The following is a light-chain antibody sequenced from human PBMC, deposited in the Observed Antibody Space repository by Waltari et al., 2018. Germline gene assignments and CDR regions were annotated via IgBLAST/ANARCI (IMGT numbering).Light chain of an antibody. CDR2: SNN. V-gene: IGLV1-44*01. J-gene: IGLJ2*01. CDR3: ASWDDSLNGHVV. Sequence: QSVLTQPPSASGTPGQRVTISCSGSSSNIGSHTVHWYQHLPGTAPTLLIFSNNQRPSGVPDRVSGSKSGTSASLAISGLQSEDEADYYCASWDDSLNGHVVFGGGTKLTIL. CDR1: SSNIGSHT.